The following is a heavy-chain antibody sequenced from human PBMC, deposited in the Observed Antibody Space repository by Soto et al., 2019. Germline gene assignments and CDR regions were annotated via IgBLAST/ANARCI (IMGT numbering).Heavy chain of an antibody. J-gene: IGHJ4*02. CDR3: ARHGVNGNHDC. CDR2: IYYTGST. V-gene: IGHV4-39*01. Sequence: QLQLQESGPGLVKPSETLSLTCTVSDGSISINNYYWGWIRQPPGKGPEWIGSIYYTGSTYYISSLKSGLIISLDTSTNQYSMRLSSVTAADTAVYYCARHGVNGNHDCWGQGTLITVSS. D-gene: IGHD2-8*01. CDR1: DGSISINNYY.